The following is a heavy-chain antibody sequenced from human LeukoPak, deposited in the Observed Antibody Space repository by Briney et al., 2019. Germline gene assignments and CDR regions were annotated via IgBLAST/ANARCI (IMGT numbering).Heavy chain of an antibody. J-gene: IGHJ4*02. D-gene: IGHD3-9*01. Sequence: QAGGSLRLSCAASGFTFSSYAMSWVRQAPGKGLEWVSAISGSGGSTYYADSVKGRFTISRDNSKNTPYLQMNSLRAEDTAVYYCAKEAVGVLRYFDWLLSFDYWGQGTLVTVSS. CDR2: ISGSGGST. CDR3: AKEAVGVLRYFDWLLSFDY. CDR1: GFTFSSYA. V-gene: IGHV3-23*01.